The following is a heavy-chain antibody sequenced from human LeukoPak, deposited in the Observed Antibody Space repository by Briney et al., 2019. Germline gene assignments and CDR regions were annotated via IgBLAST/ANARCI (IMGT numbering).Heavy chain of an antibody. Sequence: PGGSLRLSCGASGFIFNNYAMNWVRQAPGKGLEWVAVISSDGTIKYYADSVRGRFTISRDNAKNSLYLQMNSLRAEDTAVYYCAELGITMIGGVWGKGTTVTISS. CDR3: AELGITMIGGV. D-gene: IGHD3-10*02. V-gene: IGHV3-30*04. CDR2: ISSDGTIK. J-gene: IGHJ6*04. CDR1: GFIFNNYA.